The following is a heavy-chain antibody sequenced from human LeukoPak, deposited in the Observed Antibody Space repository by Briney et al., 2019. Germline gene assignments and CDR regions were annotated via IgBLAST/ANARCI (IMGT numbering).Heavy chain of an antibody. CDR1: GGSISSYY. D-gene: IGHD1-26*01. CDR2: IYTSGST. CDR3: ARAGFSGSYRLYYYYGMDV. J-gene: IGHJ6*02. V-gene: IGHV4-4*07. Sequence: SETLSLTCTVSGGSISSYYWSWIRQPAGKGLEWIGRIYTSGSTNYNPSLKSRVTISVDTSKNQFSLKLSSVTAADTAVYYCARAGFSGSYRLYYYYGMDVWGQGTTVTVSS.